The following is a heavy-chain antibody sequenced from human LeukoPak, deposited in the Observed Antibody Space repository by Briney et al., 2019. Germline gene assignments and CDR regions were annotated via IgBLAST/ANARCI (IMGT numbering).Heavy chain of an antibody. V-gene: IGHV4-59*08. J-gene: IGHJ6*02. CDR2: IYYSGST. D-gene: IGHD6-19*01. Sequence: PSETLSLTCTVSGGSISSYYWSWIRQPPGKGLEWIGYIYYSGSTNYNPSLKSRVTISVDTSKNQFSLKLSSVTAADTAVYYCARVQVSGVAGPRMDVWGQGTTVTVSS. CDR1: GGSISSYY. CDR3: ARVQVSGVAGPRMDV.